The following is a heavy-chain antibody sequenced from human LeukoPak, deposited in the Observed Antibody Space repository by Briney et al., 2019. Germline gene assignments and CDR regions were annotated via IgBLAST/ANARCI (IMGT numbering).Heavy chain of an antibody. CDR1: GFAFSTYL. V-gene: IGHV3-74*01. J-gene: IGHJ4*02. Sequence: GGSLRLSCAASGFAFSTYLMHWVRQAPGKRLVWVSLINSDGSSTNYADSVKGRFTISRDNDENTVFLQMNSLRAEDTAVYYCARGWKTGEGPYWGQGSLVTVSS. CDR3: ARGWKTGEGPY. CDR2: INSDGSST. D-gene: IGHD3-9*01.